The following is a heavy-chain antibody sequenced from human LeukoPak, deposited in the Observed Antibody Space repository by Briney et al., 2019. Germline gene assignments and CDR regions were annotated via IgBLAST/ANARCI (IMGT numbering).Heavy chain of an antibody. CDR1: GFTFLDYA. CDR3: TREWGAAAEY. V-gene: IGHV3-30-3*01. Sequence: AGGSLRLSCVTSGFTFLDYAVHWVRQAPGKGLEWVAVMSYDGSNNYYVDSVKGRFTISRDSSKNTLYLQMNSLRPEDTAVYYCTREWGAAAEYWGQGTLVTVSS. D-gene: IGHD6-13*01. CDR2: MSYDGSNN. J-gene: IGHJ4*02.